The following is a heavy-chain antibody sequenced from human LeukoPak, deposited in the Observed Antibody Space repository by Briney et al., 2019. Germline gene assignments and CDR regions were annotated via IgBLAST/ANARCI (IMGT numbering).Heavy chain of an antibody. CDR1: GYTFTSCG. V-gene: IGHV1-18*01. D-gene: IGHD3-22*01. Sequence: ASVKVSYKASGYTFTSCGISWVRQAPGQGLEWMGWISAYNGNTNYAQKLQGRVTMTTDTSTSTAYMELRSLRSGDTAVYYCAIFNLHDSSGYYGYWGQGTLVTVSS. CDR2: ISAYNGNT. CDR3: AIFNLHDSSGYYGY. J-gene: IGHJ4*02.